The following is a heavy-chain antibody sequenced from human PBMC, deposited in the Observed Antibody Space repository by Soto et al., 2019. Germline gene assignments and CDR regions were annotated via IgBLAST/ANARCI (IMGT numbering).Heavy chain of an antibody. CDR2: VDYSGST. D-gene: IGHD3-10*01. J-gene: IGHJ4*02. Sequence: PSETLSLTCSVSGDSIYTYYWTWIRQSPGKGLEWIGYVDYSGSTKYNPSLKSRVTISVDTSKNHFSLTVSSVTAADTAVYYCAAMRRGFDYWGQGSLVTVSS. CDR3: AAMRRGFDY. CDR1: GDSIYTYY. V-gene: IGHV4-59*01.